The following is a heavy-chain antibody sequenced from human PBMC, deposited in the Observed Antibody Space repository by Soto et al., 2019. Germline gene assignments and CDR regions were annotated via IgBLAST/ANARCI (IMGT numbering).Heavy chain of an antibody. CDR2: IYHSGST. V-gene: IGHV4-38-2*02. Sequence: SETLSLTCTVSGYSISSGYYWGWIRQPPGKGLEWIGSIYHSGSTYYNPSLKSRVTISVDTSKNQFSLKLSSVTTADTAVYYCARGHLVGIPPPYYDFWSGYYNWFDPWGQGTLVTVPQ. CDR3: ARGHLVGIPPPYYDFWSGYYNWFDP. D-gene: IGHD3-3*01. J-gene: IGHJ5*02. CDR1: GYSISSGYY.